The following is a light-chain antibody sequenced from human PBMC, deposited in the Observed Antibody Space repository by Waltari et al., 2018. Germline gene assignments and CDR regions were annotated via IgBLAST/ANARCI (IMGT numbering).Light chain of an antibody. CDR3: QQYNNWPLYT. V-gene: IGKV3-15*01. CDR1: QSVSIN. J-gene: IGKJ2*01. Sequence: DIVMTQSPATLSVSPGERATLSCRASQSVSINLAWYQQKPGQAPRLLIYGASTRATGIPARFSGSGSGTEFTLTISSLQSEDFAVYYCQQYNNWPLYTFGQGTKLEIK. CDR2: GAS.